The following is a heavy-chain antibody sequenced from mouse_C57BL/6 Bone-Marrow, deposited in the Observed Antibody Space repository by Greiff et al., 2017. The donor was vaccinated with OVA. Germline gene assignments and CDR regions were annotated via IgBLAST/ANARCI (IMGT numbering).Heavy chain of an antibody. Sequence: QVQLQQPGAELVKPGASVKLSSKASGYTFTSYWMHWVKQRPGRGLEWIGRIDPNSGGTKTNEKFKSKATLPVDTHTSTAYMRISSLTSEASAVYYARYYYYGDYWGQGTTLTVSS. CDR2: IDPNSGGT. V-gene: IGHV1-62-3*01. CDR3: RYYYYGDY. D-gene: IGHD2-4*01. CDR1: GYTFTSYW. J-gene: IGHJ2*01.